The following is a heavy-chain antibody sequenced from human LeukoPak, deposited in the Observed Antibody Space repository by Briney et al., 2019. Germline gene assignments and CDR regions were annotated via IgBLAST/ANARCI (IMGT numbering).Heavy chain of an antibody. CDR2: ISYDGSNK. Sequence: PGRSLRLSCAASGFTFSSYGMHWVRQAPGKGLEWVAVISYDGSNKYYADSVKGRFTISRDNAKNSLYLQMNSLRAEDTAVYYCARAVGDSGPLFDYWGQGTLVTVSS. CDR3: ARAVGDSGPLFDY. J-gene: IGHJ4*02. V-gene: IGHV3-30*03. CDR1: GFTFSSYG. D-gene: IGHD1-26*01.